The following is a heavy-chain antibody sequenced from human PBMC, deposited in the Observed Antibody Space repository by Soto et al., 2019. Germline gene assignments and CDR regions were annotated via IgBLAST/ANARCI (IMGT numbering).Heavy chain of an antibody. V-gene: IGHV3-23*01. J-gene: IGHJ6*02. CDR3: VYERTSSTYHGMYF. Sequence: GGSLRLSCAASGFTFSSYAMSWVRQAPGKGLEWVSGMTWGGSAYYAESVRGRFTISRDNSKNTLYVQMNSLRAEDTAIYYCVYERTSSTYHGMYFWGQGSPVPVSS. CDR2: MTWGGSA. CDR1: GFTFSSYA.